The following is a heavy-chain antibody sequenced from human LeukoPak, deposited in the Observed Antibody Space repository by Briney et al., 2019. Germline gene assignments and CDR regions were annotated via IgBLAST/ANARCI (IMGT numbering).Heavy chain of an antibody. CDR1: GGSISSYY. CDR3: ARGGSWYVSDYYYGMDV. CDR2: IYTSGST. D-gene: IGHD6-13*01. J-gene: IGHJ6*02. V-gene: IGHV4-4*07. Sequence: SETLSLTCTVSGGSISSYYWSWIRQPAGKGLEWIGRIYTSGSTNYNPSLKSRVTMSVDTFKNQFSLKLSSVTAADTAVYYCARGGSWYVSDYYYGMDVWGQGTTVTVSS.